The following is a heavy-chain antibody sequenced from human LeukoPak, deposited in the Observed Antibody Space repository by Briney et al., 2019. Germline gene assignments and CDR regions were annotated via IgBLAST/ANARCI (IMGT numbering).Heavy chain of an antibody. Sequence: SGGSLRLSCAASGFTFSSYAMSWVRQAPGKGLEWVSAISGSGGSTYYADSVKGRFTISRDNSKNTLYLQMNSLRAEDTAVYYCAKVESGYSSGWYRYLDYWGQGTLVTVSS. CDR1: GFTFSSYA. CDR3: AKVESGYSSGWYRYLDY. D-gene: IGHD6-19*01. CDR2: ISGSGGST. V-gene: IGHV3-23*01. J-gene: IGHJ4*02.